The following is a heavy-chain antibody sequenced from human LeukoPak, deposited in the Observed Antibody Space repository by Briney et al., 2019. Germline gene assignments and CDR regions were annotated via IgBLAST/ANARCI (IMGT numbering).Heavy chain of an antibody. V-gene: IGHV1-69*13. CDR2: IIPIFGTA. J-gene: IGHJ4*02. CDR3: ARGIAAAGTYDY. Sequence: SVKVSCKASGGTFSSYAISWVRQAPGQGLEWMGGIIPIFGTANYAQKFQGRVTITADESTSTAYMELSSLRSEDTAVYYCARGIAAAGTYDYWGQGTLVTVSS. CDR1: GGTFSSYA. D-gene: IGHD6-13*01.